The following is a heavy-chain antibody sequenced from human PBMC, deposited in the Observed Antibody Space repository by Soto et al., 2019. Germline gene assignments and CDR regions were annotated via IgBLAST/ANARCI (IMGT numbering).Heavy chain of an antibody. V-gene: IGHV4-31*03. CDR1: GGSISSGGYY. Sequence: QVQLQESGPGLVKPSQTLSLTCTVSGGSISSGGYYWSWIRQHPGKGLEWIGYIYYSGSTYYNPSLKSRVTISVDTSKHQFSLKLSSVTAADTAVYYCAREIGYYDYVWGSYRSLYGMDVWGQGTTVTVSS. J-gene: IGHJ6*02. D-gene: IGHD3-16*02. CDR2: IYYSGST. CDR3: AREIGYYDYVWGSYRSLYGMDV.